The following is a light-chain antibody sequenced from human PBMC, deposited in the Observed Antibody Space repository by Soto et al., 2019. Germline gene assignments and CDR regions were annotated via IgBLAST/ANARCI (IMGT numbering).Light chain of an antibody. J-gene: IGLJ2*01. V-gene: IGLV2-14*01. Sequence: QSVLTQPASGSGSPGQSITISCTGTSSDVGGYNYVSWYQQHPGKVPKLMIYDVSNRPSGVSNRFSGSKSGNTASLTISGLQAEDEADYYCSSYTSSSTLMVFGGGTKLTVL. CDR1: SSDVGGYNY. CDR3: SSYTSSSTLMV. CDR2: DVS.